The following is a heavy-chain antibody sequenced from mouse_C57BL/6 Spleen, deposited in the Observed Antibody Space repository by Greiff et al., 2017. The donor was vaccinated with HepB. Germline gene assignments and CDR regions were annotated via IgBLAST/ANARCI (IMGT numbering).Heavy chain of an antibody. D-gene: IGHD1-1*01. CDR1: GFTFSNYW. CDR2: IRLKSDNYAT. V-gene: IGHV6-3*01. Sequence: EVKVEESGGGLVQPGGSMKLSCVASGFTFSNYWMNWVRQSPEKGLEWVAQIRLKSDNYATHYAESVKGRFTISRDDSKSSVYLQMNNLRAEDTGIYYCTASSYVFDYWGQGTTLTVSS. CDR3: TASSYVFDY. J-gene: IGHJ2*01.